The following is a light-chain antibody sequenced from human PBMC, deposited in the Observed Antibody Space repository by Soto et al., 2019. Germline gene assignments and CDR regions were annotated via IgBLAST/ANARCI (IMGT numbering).Light chain of an antibody. J-gene: IGLJ3*02. V-gene: IGLV8-61*01. CDR3: QSYDSSLYVWV. CDR1: SDSVSASHF. CDR2: NTN. Sequence: QAVVTQEPSFSVSPGGTVTLTCGLSSDSVSASHFPSWYQQTPGQAPRTLIYNTNTRSSGVPDRFSGSILGNRAALTITGAQADDESDYYCQSYDSSLYVWVFGGGTKLTVL.